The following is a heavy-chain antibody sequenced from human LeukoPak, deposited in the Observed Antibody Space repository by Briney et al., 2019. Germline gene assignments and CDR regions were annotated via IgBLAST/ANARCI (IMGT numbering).Heavy chain of an antibody. Sequence: GGSLRLSCAASGVSFSSCTMNWVRRAPGKGLEWVSSISSSSSYIYYADSVKGRFTISRDNAKNSLYLQMNSLRAEDTAVYYCARSPFLWLHDYWGQGTLVTVSS. CDR3: ARSPFLWLHDY. CDR1: GVSFSSCT. D-gene: IGHD2/OR15-2a*01. V-gene: IGHV3-21*01. CDR2: ISSSSSYI. J-gene: IGHJ4*02.